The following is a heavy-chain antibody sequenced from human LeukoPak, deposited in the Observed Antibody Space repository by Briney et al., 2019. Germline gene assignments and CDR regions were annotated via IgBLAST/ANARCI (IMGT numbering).Heavy chain of an antibody. V-gene: IGHV3-23*01. CDR2: IGGSGATT. J-gene: IGHJ2*01. CDR3: AKVPFYFDL. Sequence: GGSLRLSCAASGFTFDDYAMHWVRQAPGKGLEWVSTIGGSGATTYYADSVKGRFTISRDNSKNTLYLQMNSLRGEDTAVYYCAKVPFYFDLWGRGTLVTVSS. CDR1: GFTFDDYA.